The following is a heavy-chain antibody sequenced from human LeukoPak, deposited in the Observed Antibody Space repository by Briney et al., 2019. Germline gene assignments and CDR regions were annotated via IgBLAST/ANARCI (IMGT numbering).Heavy chain of an antibody. D-gene: IGHD2-21*01. CDR2: ISAYNGNT. V-gene: IGHV1-18*01. J-gene: IGHJ3*02. Sequence: ASVKVSCKASGGTFTSYGISWVRQAPGQGLEWMGWISAYNGNTNYAQKLQGRVTMTTDTSTSTAYMELRSLRSDDTAVYYCATYCGGDCYFAADAFDIWGQGTMVTVSS. CDR1: GGTFTSYG. CDR3: ATYCGGDCYFAADAFDI.